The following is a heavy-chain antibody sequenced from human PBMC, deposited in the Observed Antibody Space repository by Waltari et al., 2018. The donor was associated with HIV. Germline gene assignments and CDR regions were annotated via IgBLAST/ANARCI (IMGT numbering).Heavy chain of an antibody. V-gene: IGHV5-51*03. CDR2: IYPGDSDT. CDR1: GYSFTSYW. J-gene: IGHJ6*02. CDR3: ARPIAAAGRRGTYYYYYGMDV. D-gene: IGHD6-13*01. Sequence: EVQLVQSGAEVKKPGESLKISCKGSGYSFTSYWIGWVRQMPGQGLKWMGIIYPGDSDTRYSPSFQGQVTISADKSISTAYLQWSSLKASDTAMYYCARPIAAAGRRGTYYYYYGMDVWGQGTTVTVSS.